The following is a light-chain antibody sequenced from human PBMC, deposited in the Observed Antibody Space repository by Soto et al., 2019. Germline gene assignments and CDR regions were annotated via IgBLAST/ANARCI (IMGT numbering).Light chain of an antibody. J-gene: IGLJ1*01. CDR1: XXXXXXK. Sequence: QPVLTQPPSASASLGASVTLTXTXXXXXXXXKVDWYQQRPGKGPRFVMRVGTGGIVGSKGDGIPDRFSVLGSGLNRYLTIKNIQEEDESDYYCGTDHGTGSNFVYVFGTGTKVTVL. V-gene: IGLV9-49*02. CDR3: GTDHGTGSNFVYV. CDR2: VGTGGIVG.